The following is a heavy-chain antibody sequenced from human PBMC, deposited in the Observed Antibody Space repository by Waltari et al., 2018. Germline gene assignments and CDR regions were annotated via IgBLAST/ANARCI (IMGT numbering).Heavy chain of an antibody. Sequence: EVQLVESGGGLVKPGGSLRLSCAASGFTFSSYSMNWVRQAPGKGLEWVSSISSSSSYIYYADSVKGRFTISRDNAKNSLYLQMNSLRAEDTAVYYCARDPRIYYGSGTPWFDPWGQGTLVTVSS. V-gene: IGHV3-21*01. CDR2: ISSSSSYI. CDR3: ARDPRIYYGSGTPWFDP. CDR1: GFTFSSYS. D-gene: IGHD3-10*01. J-gene: IGHJ5*02.